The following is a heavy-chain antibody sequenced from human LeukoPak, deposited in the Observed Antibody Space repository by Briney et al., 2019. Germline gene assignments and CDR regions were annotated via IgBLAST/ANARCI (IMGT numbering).Heavy chain of an antibody. Sequence: GGSLRLSCAASEFTYGMNWVRQAPGKGLEWVSAISGSGGSTYYADSVKGRFTISRDNSKNTLYLQMNSLRAEDTAVYYCAKEGRAAHFDYWGQGTLVTVSS. J-gene: IGHJ4*02. CDR1: EFTYG. CDR3: AKEGRAAHFDY. CDR2: ISGSGGST. V-gene: IGHV3-23*01. D-gene: IGHD6-25*01.